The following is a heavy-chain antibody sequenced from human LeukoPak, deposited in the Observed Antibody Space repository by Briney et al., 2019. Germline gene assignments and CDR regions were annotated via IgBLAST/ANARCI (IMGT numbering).Heavy chain of an antibody. D-gene: IGHD3-9*01. CDR1: GYIFTSYY. V-gene: IGHV1-46*01. CDR3: ARDTADKNDGFDI. J-gene: IGHJ3*02. CDR2: INPSGGST. Sequence: ASVKVSCKASGYIFTSYYIHWVRQAPGQGLEWMGIINPSGGSTIYPQKFQGRVSMTRDTSTSTVYMELSSLRSEDTAVYYCARDTADKNDGFDIWGQGTMVTVSS.